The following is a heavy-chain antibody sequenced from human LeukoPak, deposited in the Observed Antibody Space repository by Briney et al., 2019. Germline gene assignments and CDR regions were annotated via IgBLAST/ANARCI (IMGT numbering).Heavy chain of an antibody. J-gene: IGHJ5*02. CDR2: INPSGGST. CDR1: GYTFTSYY. Sequence: ASVKVSCKASGYTFTSYYMHWVRQAPGQGLEWMGIINPSGGSTSYAQKFQGRVTMTRDTSTSTVYMELSSLRSEDTAVYYCAREGCSSTSCHSPPPFDPWGQGTLVTVPS. V-gene: IGHV1-46*01. D-gene: IGHD2-2*01. CDR3: AREGCSSTSCHSPPPFDP.